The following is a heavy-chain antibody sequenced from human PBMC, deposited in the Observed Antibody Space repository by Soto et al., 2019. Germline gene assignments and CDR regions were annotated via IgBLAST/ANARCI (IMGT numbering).Heavy chain of an antibody. CDR3: ARDVCSGGSCYGGGAFDI. J-gene: IGHJ3*02. Sequence: ASVKVSCKASGYTFTGYYMHWVRQAPGQGLEWMGWINPNSGGTNYAQKFQGWVTMTRDTSISTAYMELSRLRSDDTAVYYCARDVCSGGSCYGGGAFDIWGQGTMVT. CDR1: GYTFTGYY. CDR2: INPNSGGT. V-gene: IGHV1-2*04. D-gene: IGHD2-15*01.